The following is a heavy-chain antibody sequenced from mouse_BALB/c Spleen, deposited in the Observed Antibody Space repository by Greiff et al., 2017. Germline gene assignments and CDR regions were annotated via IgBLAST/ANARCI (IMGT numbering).Heavy chain of an antibody. CDR3: ARHASGTWRDYFDY. V-gene: IGHV5-6-2*01. D-gene: IGHD4-1*01. J-gene: IGHJ2*01. CDR1: GFTFSSYY. CDR2: INSNGGST. Sequence: EVKLVESGGGLVKLGGSLKLSCAASGFTFSSYYMSWVRQTPEKRLELVAAINSNGGSTYYPDTVKGRFTISRDNAKNTLYLQMSSLKSEDTALYYCARHASGTWRDYFDYWGQGTTLTVSS.